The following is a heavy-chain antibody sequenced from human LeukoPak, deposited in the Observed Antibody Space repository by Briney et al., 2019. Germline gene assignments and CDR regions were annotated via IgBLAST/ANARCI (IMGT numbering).Heavy chain of an antibody. CDR3: ATVRYLGYCSSTSCYTPHRYYFDY. J-gene: IGHJ4*02. CDR1: GYTLTELS. Sequence: APVKVSCKVSGYTLTELSMHWVRQAPGKGLEWMGGFDPEDGETIYAQKFQGRVTMTEDTSTDTAYMELSSLRSEDTAVYYCATVRYLGYCSSTSCYTPHRYYFDYWGQGTLVTVSS. CDR2: FDPEDGET. D-gene: IGHD2-2*02. V-gene: IGHV1-24*01.